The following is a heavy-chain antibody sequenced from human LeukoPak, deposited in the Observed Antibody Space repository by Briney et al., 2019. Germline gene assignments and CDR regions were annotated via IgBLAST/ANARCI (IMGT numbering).Heavy chain of an antibody. Sequence: GGSLTLSCAAWGFSFSNHWMHWVRPVPGKGLVWVSRINSDERSTTYAHSVKGRITISRDNAKNALYLQMNSLRHEDTAVYYCTRDVSQSSSWYGEFHYWGEGTQVTVPS. D-gene: IGHD6-13*01. J-gene: IGHJ4*02. CDR2: INSDERST. CDR1: GFSFSNHW. CDR3: TRDVSQSSSWYGEFHY. V-gene: IGHV3-74*03.